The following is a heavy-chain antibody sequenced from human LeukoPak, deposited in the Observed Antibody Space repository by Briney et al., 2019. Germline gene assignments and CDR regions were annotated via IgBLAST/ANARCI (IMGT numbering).Heavy chain of an antibody. CDR3: ASSSELTGDY. D-gene: IGHD7-27*01. V-gene: IGHV3-48*03. Sequence: GGSLRLSCAASGFTFSSYEMNWVRQAPGKGLEWVSYISSSGSTIYYADSVKGRFTISRDNAKNSLYLQMSSLRAEDTAVYYCASSSELTGDYWGQGTLVTVSS. CDR1: GFTFSSYE. J-gene: IGHJ4*02. CDR2: ISSSGSTI.